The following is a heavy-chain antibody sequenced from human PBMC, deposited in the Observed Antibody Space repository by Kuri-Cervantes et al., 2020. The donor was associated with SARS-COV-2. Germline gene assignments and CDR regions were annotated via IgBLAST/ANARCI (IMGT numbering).Heavy chain of an antibody. V-gene: IGHV3-66*01. Sequence: GGSLRLSCAASGFTVSSNYMSWVRQAPGKGLEWVSIIYAGGSTYYADSVKGRFTISRDNSKNTLDLQMNSLRAEDTAVYYCARDSKRVRGVTALERFFDSWGQGTRVTVSS. CDR1: GFTVSSNY. J-gene: IGHJ4*02. CDR2: IYAGGST. CDR3: ARDSKRVRGVTALERFFDS. D-gene: IGHD3-10*01.